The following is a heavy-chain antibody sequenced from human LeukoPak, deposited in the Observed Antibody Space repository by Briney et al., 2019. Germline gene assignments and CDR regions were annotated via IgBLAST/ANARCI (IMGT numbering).Heavy chain of an antibody. CDR2: IYYSGST. Sequence: SKTLSLTCTVSGGSISSYYWSWIRQPPGKGLEWIGYIYYSGSTNYNPSLKSRVTISRDTSKNQFSLKLRSVTAADTAMYYCTSGGMVSGDYWGHGTLVTVSS. J-gene: IGHJ4*01. CDR3: TSGGMVSGDY. D-gene: IGHD2-8*01. CDR1: GGSISSYY. V-gene: IGHV4-59*01.